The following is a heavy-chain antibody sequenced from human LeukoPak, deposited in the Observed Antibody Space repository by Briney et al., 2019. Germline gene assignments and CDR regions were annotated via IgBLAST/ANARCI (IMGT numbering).Heavy chain of an antibody. V-gene: IGHV4-59*01. D-gene: IGHD3-22*01. CDR2: IYYSGST. CDR3: ARDRGGYYGAFDI. Sequence: SGTLSLTCTVSGGSISSYYWSWIRQPPGKGLEWIGYIYYSGSTNYNPSLKSRVTISVDTSKNQFSLKLSSVTAADTAVYYCARDRGGYYGAFDIWGQGTMVTVSS. CDR1: GGSISSYY. J-gene: IGHJ3*02.